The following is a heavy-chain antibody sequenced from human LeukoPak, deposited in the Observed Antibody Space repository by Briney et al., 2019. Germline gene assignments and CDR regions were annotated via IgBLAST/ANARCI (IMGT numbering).Heavy chain of an antibody. CDR3: ARETSQKGAHYMDV. D-gene: IGHD3-16*01. CDR1: GGYISSTSYY. CDR2: IYYSGST. J-gene: IGHJ6*03. Sequence: SSETLSLTCTVSGGYISSTSYYWGWIRQPPGKGLEWIGYIYYSGSTNYNPSLKSRVTISVDASKNQFSLKLSSVTAADTAVYYCARETSQKGAHYMDVWGKGTTVTISS. V-gene: IGHV4-61*01.